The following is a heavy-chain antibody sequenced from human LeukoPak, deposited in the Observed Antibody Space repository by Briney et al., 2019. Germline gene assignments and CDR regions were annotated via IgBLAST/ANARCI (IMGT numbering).Heavy chain of an antibody. D-gene: IGHD3/OR15-3a*01. J-gene: IGHJ4*02. CDR1: GITLSNYG. Sequence: GGSRRLSCAVSGITLSNYGMSWVRQAPGKGLEWVAGISDSGGSTKYADSVKGRFTIARDNRKNTPYLQMNSLRAEDTAVYFCAKRGVVIRVILVGFHKEAYYFESWGQGALVTVSS. V-gene: IGHV3-23*01. CDR2: ISDSGGST. CDR3: AKRGVVIRVILVGFHKEAYYFES.